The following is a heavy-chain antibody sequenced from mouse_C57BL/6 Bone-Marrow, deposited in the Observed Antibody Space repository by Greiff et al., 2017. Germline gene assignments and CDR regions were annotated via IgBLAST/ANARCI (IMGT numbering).Heavy chain of an antibody. D-gene: IGHD2-4*01. J-gene: IGHJ4*01. V-gene: IGHV10-1*01. CDR2: IRSKSNNYAT. CDR3: VRQGDIYYDYERAMDY. Sequence: EVQLQESGGGLVQPKGSLKLSCAASGFSFNTYAMNWVRQAPGKGLEWVARIRSKSNNYATSYADSVKERFTISSDDSESMLYLRMNNLKTEDTAVYYCVRQGDIYYDYERAMDYWGQGTSVTVSS. CDR1: GFSFNTYA.